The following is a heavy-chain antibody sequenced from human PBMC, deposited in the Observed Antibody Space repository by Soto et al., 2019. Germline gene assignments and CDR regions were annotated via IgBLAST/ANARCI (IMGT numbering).Heavy chain of an antibody. CDR3: ARRVGSGSYYTSFSAFDI. Sequence: GESLKISCKGSGYSFTSYWIGWVRQMPGKGLEWMGIIYPGDSDTRYSPSFQGQVTISADKSISTAYLQWSSLKASDTAMYYCARRVGSGSYYTSFSAFDIWGQGTMVTVSS. CDR1: GYSFTSYW. D-gene: IGHD3-10*01. J-gene: IGHJ3*02. CDR2: IYPGDSDT. V-gene: IGHV5-51*01.